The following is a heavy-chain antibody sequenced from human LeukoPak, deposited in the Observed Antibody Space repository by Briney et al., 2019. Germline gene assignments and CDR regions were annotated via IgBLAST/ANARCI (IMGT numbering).Heavy chain of an antibody. CDR2: IYYSGST. Sequence: LRLSCAASGFIFSDCYMSWIRQHPGKGLEWIGYIYYSGSTYYNPSLKSRVTISVDTSKNQFSLKLSSVTAADTAVYYCARGGGYYYAFDYWGQGTLVTVSS. CDR1: GFIFSDCY. V-gene: IGHV4-31*02. J-gene: IGHJ4*02. CDR3: ARGGGYYYAFDY. D-gene: IGHD3-22*01.